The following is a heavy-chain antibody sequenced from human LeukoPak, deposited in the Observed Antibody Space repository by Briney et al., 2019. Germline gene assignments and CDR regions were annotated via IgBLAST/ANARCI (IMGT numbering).Heavy chain of an antibody. Sequence: ASVKVSCKASGGTFSSYTISWVRQAPGQGLEWMGRIISILGIANYAQKFQGRVTITADKSTSTAYMELSSLRSEDTAVYYCARSTLNNHYYHSNMGQFDPWGQGTLVTVSS. CDR2: IISILGIA. CDR3: ARSTLNNHYYHSNMGQFDP. J-gene: IGHJ5*02. D-gene: IGHD3-22*01. V-gene: IGHV1-69*02. CDR1: GGTFSSYT.